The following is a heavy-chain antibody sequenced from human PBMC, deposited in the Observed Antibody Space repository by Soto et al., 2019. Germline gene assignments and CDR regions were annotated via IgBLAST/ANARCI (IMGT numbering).Heavy chain of an antibody. CDR2: TSYDGSNK. CDR1: GFTFSSYA. Sequence: GGSLRLSCVASGFTFSSYALHWVRQAPGKGLEWVAVTSYDGSNKYYADSVEGRFTISGDNSKNTLYLQTSSLTTEDTAMYYCARDWETSATGLIDSWGQGTLVTVSS. J-gene: IGHJ4*02. CDR3: ARDWETSATGLIDS. V-gene: IGHV3-30-3*01. D-gene: IGHD3-9*01.